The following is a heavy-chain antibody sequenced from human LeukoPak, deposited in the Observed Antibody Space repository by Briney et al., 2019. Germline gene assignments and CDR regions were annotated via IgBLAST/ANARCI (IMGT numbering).Heavy chain of an antibody. J-gene: IGHJ5*02. CDR2: IIPIFGTA. CDR3: ARGGAKVFPFDP. V-gene: IGHV1-69*01. D-gene: IGHD4/OR15-4a*01. CDR1: GGTFSSYA. Sequence: SVTVSCKASGGTFSSYAISWVRQAPGQGLEWMGGIIPIFGTANYARKFQGRVTITADESTGTAYMELSSLRSEDTAVYYCARGGAKVFPFDPWGQGALVTVSS.